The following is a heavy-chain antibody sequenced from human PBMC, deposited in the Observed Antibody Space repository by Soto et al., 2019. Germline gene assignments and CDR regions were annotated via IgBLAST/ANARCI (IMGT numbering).Heavy chain of an antibody. CDR1: GYTFTSYG. CDR3: ARGNHRWLQLWYFDL. CDR2: ISAYNGNT. J-gene: IGHJ2*01. Sequence: ASVKVSCKASGYTFTSYGISWVRQAPGQGLEWMGWISAYNGNTKYAQKLQGRVTMTTDTSTSTAYMELSSLRSEDTAVYYCARGNHRWLQLWYFDLWGRGTLVTVSS. D-gene: IGHD5-12*01. V-gene: IGHV1-18*01.